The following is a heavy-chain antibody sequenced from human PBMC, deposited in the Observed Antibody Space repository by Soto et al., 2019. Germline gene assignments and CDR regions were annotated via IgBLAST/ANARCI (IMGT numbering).Heavy chain of an antibody. D-gene: IGHD2-2*01. Sequence: QVQLQESGPGLVKPSQTLSLTCTVSGGSISSGGYYWSWIRQHPGKGLEWIGYVYYSGSTYYNPSLKSRVTISVDTSKNQFSLKLSSVTAADTAVYYCARGYCSSTSCYLGWFDPWGQGTLVTVSS. CDR2: VYYSGST. V-gene: IGHV4-31*03. CDR1: GGSISSGGYY. J-gene: IGHJ5*02. CDR3: ARGYCSSTSCYLGWFDP.